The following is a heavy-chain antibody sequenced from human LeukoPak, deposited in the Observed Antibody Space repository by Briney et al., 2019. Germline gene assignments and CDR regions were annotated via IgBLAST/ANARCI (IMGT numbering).Heavy chain of an antibody. D-gene: IGHD4-17*01. CDR2: IKSKTDGGTT. Sequence: GGSLRRSCAASGFTFSNAWMTWVRQAPGKGLEWVGRIKSKTDGGTTDYAAPVKGRFTISRDDSKNTLYLQMNSLKTEDTAVYYCTTGGPYGDFSFDYWGQGTLVTVSS. V-gene: IGHV3-15*01. J-gene: IGHJ4*02. CDR1: GFTFSNAW. CDR3: TTGGPYGDFSFDY.